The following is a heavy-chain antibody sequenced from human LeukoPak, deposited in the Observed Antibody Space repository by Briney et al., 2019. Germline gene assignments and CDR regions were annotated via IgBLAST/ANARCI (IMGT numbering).Heavy chain of an antibody. J-gene: IGHJ3*02. CDR1: GGSISSHY. Sequence: SETLSLTCTVSGGSISSHYWSWIRQPPGKGLEWIGYIYYSGSTNYNPSLKSRVTISVDTSKNQFSLKLSSVTAADTAVYYCARVKAPTGTTNDAFDIWGQGTMVTVSS. CDR3: ARVKAPTGTTNDAFDI. CDR2: IYYSGST. D-gene: IGHD1-1*01. V-gene: IGHV4-59*11.